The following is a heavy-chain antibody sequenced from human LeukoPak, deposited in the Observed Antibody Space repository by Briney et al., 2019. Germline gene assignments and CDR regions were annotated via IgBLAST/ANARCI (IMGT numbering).Heavy chain of an antibody. CDR1: GFTFSSYS. CDR2: ISSSSSYI. V-gene: IGHV3-21*03. J-gene: IGHJ5*02. Sequence: GGSLRLSCAASGFTFSSYSMNWVRQAPGKGLEWVSSISSSSSYIYYADSVKGRFTISRDNAKNSLYLQMNSLRAEDTAVYYCTTAPNIVVVPAATPWGQGTLVTVSS. D-gene: IGHD2-2*01. CDR3: TTAPNIVVVPAATP.